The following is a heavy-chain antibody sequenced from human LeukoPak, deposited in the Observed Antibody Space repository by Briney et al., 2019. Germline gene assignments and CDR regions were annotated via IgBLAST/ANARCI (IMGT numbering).Heavy chain of an antibody. CDR2: IYYSGST. V-gene: IGHV4-39*01. D-gene: IGHD4-11*01. CDR3: ARKGNSNYGGDY. Sequence: PSETLSLTCTVSGGSISSSSYYWGWIRQPPGKGLEWIGSIYYSGSTYYNPSLKSRVTISVDTSKNQFSLKLSSVTAADTAVYYCARKGNSNYGGDYWGQGTLVTVSS. CDR1: GGSISSSSYY. J-gene: IGHJ4*02.